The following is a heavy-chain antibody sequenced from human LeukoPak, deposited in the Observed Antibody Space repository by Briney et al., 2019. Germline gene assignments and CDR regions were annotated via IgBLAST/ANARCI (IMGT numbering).Heavy chain of an antibody. CDR3: ARSRYDYVWGSYRSPRGEFDY. V-gene: IGHV4-34*01. J-gene: IGHJ4*02. D-gene: IGHD3-16*02. CDR2: INHSGST. Sequence: PSETLSLTCAVYGGSFSGYYWSWIRQPPGKGLEWIGEINHSGSTNYNPSLKSRVTISVDTSKNQFSLKLSSVTAADTAVYYCARSRYDYVWGSYRSPRGEFDYWGQGTLVTVSS. CDR1: GGSFSGYY.